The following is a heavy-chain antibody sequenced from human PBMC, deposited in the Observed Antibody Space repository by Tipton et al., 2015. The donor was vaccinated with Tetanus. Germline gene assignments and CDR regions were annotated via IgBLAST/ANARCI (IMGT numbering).Heavy chain of an antibody. CDR1: GFTFSSYG. Sequence: RSLRLSCAASGFTFSSYGMHWVRQAPGKGLEWVAVISYDGSNKYYADSVKGRFTISRDNSKNTLYLQMNSLRAEDTAVYYCAKDRIVVVVAATDYWGQGTLVTVSS. D-gene: IGHD2-15*01. V-gene: IGHV3-30*18. CDR2: ISYDGSNK. J-gene: IGHJ4*02. CDR3: AKDRIVVVVAATDY.